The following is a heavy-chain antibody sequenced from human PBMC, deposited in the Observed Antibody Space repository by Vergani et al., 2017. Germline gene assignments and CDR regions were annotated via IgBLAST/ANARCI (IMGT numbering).Heavy chain of an antibody. D-gene: IGHD3-22*01. J-gene: IGHJ2*01. Sequence: EVQLLESGGGLVQPGGSLRLSCAASGFTFSSYAMSWVRQAPGKGLEWVSAISGSGGSTYYADSVKCRFTICRDNYKNTLYLQMNSLRAEDTAVYYCAKEYDSSGYYRDWYFDLWGRGTLVTVSS. CDR1: GFTFSSYA. V-gene: IGHV3-23*01. CDR3: AKEYDSSGYYRDWYFDL. CDR2: ISGSGGST.